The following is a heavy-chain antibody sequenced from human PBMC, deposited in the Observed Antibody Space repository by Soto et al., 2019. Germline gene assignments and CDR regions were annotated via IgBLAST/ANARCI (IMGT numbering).Heavy chain of an antibody. J-gene: IGHJ4*02. D-gene: IGHD3-16*01. CDR2: INDSGST. CDR1: GGSFRGYF. V-gene: IGHV4-34*01. Sequence: PSETLSLTCAVSGGSFRGYFWSWIRQSPDKGLEWIGEINDSGSTYYNPSFKSRLTISVDTSKSQISLTLTSVTAADSAVYYCQGGDFWGQGTRVPVSS. CDR3: QGGDF.